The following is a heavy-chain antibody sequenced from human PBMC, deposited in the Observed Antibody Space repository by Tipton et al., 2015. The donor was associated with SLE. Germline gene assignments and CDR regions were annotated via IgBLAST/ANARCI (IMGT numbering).Heavy chain of an antibody. Sequence: QVQLVQSGAEVKKPGASVKVSCKASGYTFTSYGISWVRQAPGQGLEWMGWISADNGNTNYGQKLQGRVTMTTDTSTSTAYMELRSLRSDDTAVYYCAREGSYYGSGSLYYYYGMDVWGQGTTVTVSS. CDR1: GYTFTSYG. V-gene: IGHV1-18*01. CDR3: AREGSYYGSGSLYYYYGMDV. J-gene: IGHJ6*02. D-gene: IGHD3-10*01. CDR2: ISADNGNT.